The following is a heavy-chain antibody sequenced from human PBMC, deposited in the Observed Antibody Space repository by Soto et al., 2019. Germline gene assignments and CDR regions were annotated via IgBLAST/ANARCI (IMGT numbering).Heavy chain of an antibody. V-gene: IGHV1-69*06. CDR3: ATVRIVGATTYYFDY. J-gene: IGHJ4*02. Sequence: SSVKVSCKASVCTFSSYAISWVRQAPGQGLEWMGGIIPIFGTAIYAQKFQGRVTMTEDTSTDTAYMELSSLRSEDTAVYYCATVRIVGATTYYFDYWGQGTLVTVSS. CDR1: VCTFSSYA. CDR2: IIPIFGTA. D-gene: IGHD1-26*01.